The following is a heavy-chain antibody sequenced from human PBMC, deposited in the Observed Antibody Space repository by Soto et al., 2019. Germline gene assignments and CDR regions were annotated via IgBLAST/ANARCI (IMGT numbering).Heavy chain of an antibody. CDR2: MNPNSGNT. J-gene: IGHJ4*02. V-gene: IGHV1-8*01. D-gene: IGHD4-17*01. CDR3: ARVLGVHAVTTLGY. Sequence: QVQLVQSGAEVKKPGASVKVSCKASGYTFTSYDINWVRQATGQGLEWMGWMNPNSGNTVYAQKFQGRVTMTRNTSISTAYMELSSLRSEDTAVYYCARVLGVHAVTTLGYWGQGTLVTVSA. CDR1: GYTFTSYD.